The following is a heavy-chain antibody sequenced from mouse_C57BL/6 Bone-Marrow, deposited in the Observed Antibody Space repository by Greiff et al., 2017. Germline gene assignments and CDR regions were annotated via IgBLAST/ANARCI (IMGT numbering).Heavy chain of an antibody. V-gene: IGHV1-81*01. Sequence: QVQLQPSGAELARPGASVKLSCKASGYTFTSYGISWVKQRTGQGLEWIGEIYPSSGNTYYNEKFQGKATLTAEKSSSTAYMDLRSLTSEDSAFDVCARGTTVPFAYWGQGTLVTVSA. D-gene: IGHD1-1*01. J-gene: IGHJ3*01. CDR1: GYTFTSYG. CDR3: ARGTTVPFAY. CDR2: IYPSSGNT.